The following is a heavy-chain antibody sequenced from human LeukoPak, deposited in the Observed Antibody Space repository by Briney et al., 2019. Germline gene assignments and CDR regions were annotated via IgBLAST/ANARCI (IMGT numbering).Heavy chain of an antibody. J-gene: IGHJ6*02. V-gene: IGHV3-23*01. Sequence: GGSLRLSCAASGFTFSSYAMSWVRQAPGKGLEWVSAISGSGGSTYYADSVKGRFTISRDNSKNTLYLQMNSLRAEDTAVYHCARYCSSTSCYRKKGWYYYGMDVWGQGTTVTVSS. CDR2: ISGSGGST. D-gene: IGHD2-2*01. CDR3: ARYCSSTSCYRKKGWYYYGMDV. CDR1: GFTFSSYA.